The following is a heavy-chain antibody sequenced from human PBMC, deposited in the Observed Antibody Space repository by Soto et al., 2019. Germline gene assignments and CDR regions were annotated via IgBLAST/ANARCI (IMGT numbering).Heavy chain of an antibody. V-gene: IGHV3-7*01. D-gene: IGHD5-18*01. CDR3: ARGDTPMITGMDSFDI. Sequence: GGSLTLSCADSRFTFSRYGMNWVRQASGKRLEWVANIQQDGTEKNSVESVKGWFAISRDNVRYTLYLQLDTRQVEDPAVCFCARGDTPMITGMDSFDIGGQGTMITV. CDR2: IQQDGTEK. J-gene: IGHJ3*02. CDR1: RFTFSRYG.